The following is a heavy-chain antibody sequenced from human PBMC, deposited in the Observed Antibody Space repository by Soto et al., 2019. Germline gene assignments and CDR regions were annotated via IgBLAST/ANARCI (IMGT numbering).Heavy chain of an antibody. J-gene: IGHJ3*02. D-gene: IGHD1-26*01. CDR1: GGTFSTYP. Sequence: QEQLVQSGSEVRRPGSSVRVSCTASGGTFSTYPIHWVRQAPGQGLEWMGGFIPMFGTANFAQKFQGRVTLTADKSTSTAYMELSSLKSEDTAVYYCAREGASIVGATGAFDIWGQGILVSVSS. CDR2: FIPMFGTA. CDR3: AREGASIVGATGAFDI. V-gene: IGHV1-69*06.